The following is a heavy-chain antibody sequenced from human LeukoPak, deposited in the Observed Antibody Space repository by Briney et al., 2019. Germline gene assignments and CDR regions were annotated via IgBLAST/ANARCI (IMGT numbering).Heavy chain of an antibody. CDR2: IIPIFGTA. CDR1: GGTFSSYD. J-gene: IGHJ4*02. D-gene: IGHD3-10*01. CDR3: ASVYGSGSYYTRYYFDY. V-gene: IGHV1-69*05. Sequence: SVKVSCKASGGTFSSYDISWVRQAPGQGLEWMGGIIPIFGTANYAQKFQGRVTITTDESTSTAYMELSSLRSEDTAVYYCASVYGSGSYYTRYYFDYWGQGTLVTVSS.